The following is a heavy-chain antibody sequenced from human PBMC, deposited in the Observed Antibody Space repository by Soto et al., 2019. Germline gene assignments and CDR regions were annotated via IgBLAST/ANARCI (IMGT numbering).Heavy chain of an antibody. CDR2: IKSKTDGGTT. CDR3: TTAWEFDAVAAPFDI. CDR1: GFTFSNAW. Sequence: GGSLRLSCAASGFTFSNAWMNWVRQAPGKGLEWVGRIKSKTDGGTTDYAAPVKGRFTISRDDSKNTLYLQMNSLKTEDTAVYYCTTAWEFDAVAAPFDIWGQGTMVTVSS. V-gene: IGHV3-15*07. J-gene: IGHJ3*02. D-gene: IGHD6-19*01.